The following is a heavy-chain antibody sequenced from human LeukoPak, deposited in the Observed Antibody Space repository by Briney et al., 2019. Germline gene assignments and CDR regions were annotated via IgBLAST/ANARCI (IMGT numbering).Heavy chain of an antibody. V-gene: IGHV1-69*06. CDR3: ARVGRNRDYGDYVRWFDP. D-gene: IGHD4-17*01. Sequence: SVKVSCKSSGGTFISYAISGVRQAPGQGLEWMGRIIPIFGTANYAQKFQGRVTITADKSTSTAYMELSSLRAEDTAVYYCARVGRNRDYGDYVRWFDPWGQGTLVTVSS. CDR1: GGTFISYA. CDR2: IIPIFGTA. J-gene: IGHJ5*02.